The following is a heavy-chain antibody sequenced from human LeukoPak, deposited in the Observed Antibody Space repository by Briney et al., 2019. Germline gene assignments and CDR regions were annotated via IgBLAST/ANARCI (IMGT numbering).Heavy chain of an antibody. J-gene: IGHJ6*03. CDR3: ARLVRGNHMDV. CDR2: IYSSGST. D-gene: IGHD3-10*01. Sequence: SETLSLTCTVSGGSISHYYWSWIRQPAGKGLEWIGRIYSSGSTTYYNPSLKSRVTISVDTSKNQFSLKLSSVTAADTAVYYCARLVRGNHMDVWGKGTTVTISS. CDR1: GGSISHYY. V-gene: IGHV4-4*07.